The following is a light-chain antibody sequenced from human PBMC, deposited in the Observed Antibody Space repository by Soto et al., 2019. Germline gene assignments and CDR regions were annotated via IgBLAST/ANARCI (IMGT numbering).Light chain of an antibody. CDR1: QSVSSSF. Sequence: EIVLTQSPGTLSLSPGERATLSCRASQSVSSSFLAWYQQKPGQAPRLLMYVTTIRATGIPDRFTGSGSGADFTLTISRLEPEDFAVYYCQHYGGSPTFGQGTKVEIK. CDR3: QHYGGSPT. V-gene: IGKV3-20*01. CDR2: VTT. J-gene: IGKJ1*01.